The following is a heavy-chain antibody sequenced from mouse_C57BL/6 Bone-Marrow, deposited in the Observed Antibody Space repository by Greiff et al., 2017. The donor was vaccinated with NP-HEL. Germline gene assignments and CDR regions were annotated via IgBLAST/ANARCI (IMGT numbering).Heavy chain of an antibody. CDR2: IWSGGST. V-gene: IGHV2-2*01. J-gene: IGHJ3*01. Sequence: QVQLQQSGPGLVQPSQSLSITCTVSGFSLTSYGVHWVRQSPGKGLEWLGVIWSGGSTDYNAAFISRLGISKDNSTSQVFFKMNSLQADDTAIYYCARTSLAYWGQGTLVTVSA. CDR1: GFSLTSYG. CDR3: ARTSLAY.